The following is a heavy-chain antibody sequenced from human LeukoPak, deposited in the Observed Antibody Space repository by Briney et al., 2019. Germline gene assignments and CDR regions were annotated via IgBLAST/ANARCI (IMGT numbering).Heavy chain of an antibody. Sequence: SETLSLTCTVSGDSIDNYYWSWIRQPPGKGLEWIGYIYYSGSTTYNPSLKSRVTISVDTSKNQFSLKLSSVTAADTAVYYCAPLGYCSSTSCPWGQGTLVTVSS. CDR3: APLGYCSSTSCP. CDR2: IYYSGST. J-gene: IGHJ5*02. D-gene: IGHD2-2*01. CDR1: GDSIDNYY. V-gene: IGHV4-59*12.